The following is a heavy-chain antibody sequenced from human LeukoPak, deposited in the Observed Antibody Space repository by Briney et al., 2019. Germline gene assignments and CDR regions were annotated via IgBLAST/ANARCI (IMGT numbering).Heavy chain of an antibody. D-gene: IGHD5/OR15-5a*01. J-gene: IGHJ5*02. Sequence: ASVKVSCKASGYHFTGYHVHWVRQAPGQGLEWMGRISTDSGDADIAQKFQGRVTMTRDTSISTAYMELSRLTSDNSAVYYCAGLGSTVKGRIDPWGQGTSVTVSS. CDR3: AGLGSTVKGRIDP. CDR1: GYHFTGYH. CDR2: ISTDSGDA. V-gene: IGHV1-2*02.